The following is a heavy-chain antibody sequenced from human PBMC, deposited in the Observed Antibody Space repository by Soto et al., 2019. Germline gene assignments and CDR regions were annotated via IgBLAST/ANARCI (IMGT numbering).Heavy chain of an antibody. V-gene: IGHV1-18*01. D-gene: IGHD3-10*01. J-gene: IGHJ6*03. CDR2: ISASNGDT. CDR1: GYTFTSHG. CDR3: ARMVRGSNSDYYHYMDV. Sequence: QVQLVQSGAVMKKPGASVKVSCKASGYTFTSHGISWVRQAPGQGLEWMGWISASNGDTNYAQKYQGRVTVTTDTSTSTGYLELRSLSSEDTAAYYCARMVRGSNSDYYHYMDVWGEGTMVTVSS.